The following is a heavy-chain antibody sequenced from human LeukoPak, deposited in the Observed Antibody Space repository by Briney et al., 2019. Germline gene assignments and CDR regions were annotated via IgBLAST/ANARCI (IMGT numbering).Heavy chain of an antibody. V-gene: IGHV4-59*01. CDR2: IYYSGST. CDR1: GGSMNSYY. J-gene: IGHJ4*02. D-gene: IGHD3-22*01. CDR3: ARGSDYYDSSGYYIEDY. Sequence: SETLSLTCSVSGGSMNSYYWSWIRQSPGKGLEWIGYIYYSGSTNYNPSLKSRVTISVDTSKNQFSLKLSSVTAADTAVYYCARGSDYYDSSGYYIEDYWGQGTLVTVSS.